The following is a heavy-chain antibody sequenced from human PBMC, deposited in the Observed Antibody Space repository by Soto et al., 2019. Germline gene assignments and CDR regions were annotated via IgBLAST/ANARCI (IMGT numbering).Heavy chain of an antibody. Sequence: SETLSLTCTVSGDSITNYYWSWIRQPPGKGPEWVGNIYYTGSTNYNPSLKSRVTISIDTSKNQFSLRLSSVTAADTAVYYCARDSRVPTWGQGTLVTVSS. J-gene: IGHJ5*02. CDR2: IYYTGST. V-gene: IGHV4-59*01. CDR3: ARDSRVPT. CDR1: GDSITNYY.